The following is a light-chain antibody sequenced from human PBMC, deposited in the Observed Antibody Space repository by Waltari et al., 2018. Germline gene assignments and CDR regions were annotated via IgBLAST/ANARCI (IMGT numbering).Light chain of an antibody. V-gene: IGLV2-14*01. CDR2: EVS. J-gene: IGLJ3*02. CDR3: SSYTTSSTLWV. Sequence: QSALTQPASVSGSPGQSTTTPCTGTSRDVGAYNRVPWYQQHPGKAPKLMIYEVSNRPSGLSNRFSGSKSGNTASLTISGLQPEDEADYYCSSYTTSSTLWVFGGGTKLTVL. CDR1: SRDVGAYNR.